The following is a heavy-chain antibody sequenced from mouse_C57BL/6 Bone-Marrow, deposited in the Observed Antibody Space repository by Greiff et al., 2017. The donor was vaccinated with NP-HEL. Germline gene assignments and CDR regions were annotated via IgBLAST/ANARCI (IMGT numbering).Heavy chain of an antibody. V-gene: IGHV5-12*01. Sequence: EVKLVESGGGLVQPGGSLKLSCAASGFTFSDYYMYWVRQTPEKRLEWVAYISNGGGSTYYPDTVKGRFTISRDNAKNTLYLQMSRLKSEDTAMYYCARPPYYGSSYSFAYWGQGTLVTVSA. CDR3: ARPPYYGSSYSFAY. D-gene: IGHD1-1*01. J-gene: IGHJ3*01. CDR1: GFTFSDYY. CDR2: ISNGGGST.